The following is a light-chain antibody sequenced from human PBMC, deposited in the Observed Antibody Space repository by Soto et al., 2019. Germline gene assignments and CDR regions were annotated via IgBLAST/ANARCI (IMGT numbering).Light chain of an antibody. CDR1: SSDVGGYNY. Sequence: QSALTQPRSVSGSPGQSVTISCTGTSSDVGGYNYVSWYQQHPGQAPKLMIYDVSKRPSGVPDRFSGSKSGNTASLTISGRQAEDEADYYCCSYAGSYTFEVVFGGGTKLTVL. J-gene: IGLJ2*01. V-gene: IGLV2-11*01. CDR2: DVS. CDR3: CSYAGSYTFEVV.